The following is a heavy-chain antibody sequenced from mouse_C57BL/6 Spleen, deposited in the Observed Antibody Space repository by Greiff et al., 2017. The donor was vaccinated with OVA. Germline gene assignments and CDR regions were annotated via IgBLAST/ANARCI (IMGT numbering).Heavy chain of an antibody. CDR1: GYSITSGYD. D-gene: IGHD1-1*01. V-gene: IGHV3-1*01. J-gene: IGHJ2*01. Sequence: EVQLQESGPGMVKPSQSLSLTCTVTGYSITSGYDWPWIRPFPGTNLEWMGYISYSGSTNYNPSLNSRISITHDTSKNHFVLKLKSVTTEDTATYYCAREGSSYVDYWGQGTTLTVSS. CDR2: ISYSGST. CDR3: AREGSSYVDY.